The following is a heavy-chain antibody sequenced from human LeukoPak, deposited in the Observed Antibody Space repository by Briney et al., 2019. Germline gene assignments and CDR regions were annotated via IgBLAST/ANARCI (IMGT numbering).Heavy chain of an antibody. CDR2: ISYSGST. CDR1: GSSISSGGYY. D-gene: IGHD6-13*01. CDR3: ASGIAAAGNGYAFDI. Sequence: SQTLSLTCTVSGSSISSGGYYWSWLRQPPGKGLEWIGYISYSGSTNYNPSLKSRVTISVDTSKNQFSLKLSSVTAADTAVYYCASGIAAAGNGYAFDIWGQGTMVTVSS. V-gene: IGHV4-61*08. J-gene: IGHJ3*02.